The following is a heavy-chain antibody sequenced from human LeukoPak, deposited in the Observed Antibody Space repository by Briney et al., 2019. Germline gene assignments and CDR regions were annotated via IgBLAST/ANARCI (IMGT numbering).Heavy chain of an antibody. CDR2: ISFDGSNT. Sequence: PGRSLRLSWAASGFTFSTYGMNWVRQAPGKGLEWVALISFDGSNTYYADSVKGRFTMSRDNSKNTVYLQMNSLRAEDTAMCYCAKDQGYWGRGTLVTVSS. CDR3: AKDQGY. V-gene: IGHV3-30*18. CDR1: GFTFSTYG. J-gene: IGHJ4*02.